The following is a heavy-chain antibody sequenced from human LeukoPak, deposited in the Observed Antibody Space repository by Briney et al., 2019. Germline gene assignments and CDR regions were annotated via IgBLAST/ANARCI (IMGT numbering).Heavy chain of an antibody. D-gene: IGHD3-10*01. CDR1: GCSINSGYY. CDR3: ARSGPYYYHYMDV. J-gene: IGHJ6*03. V-gene: IGHV4-38-2*02. Sequence: SETLSLTCTVSGCSINSGYYWGWIRQPPGKGLEWIGSMYHSGSTYYNPSLKSRVTMSVDTSKNQFSLKLRSVTAADTAVYYCARSGPYYYHYMDVWGKGTTVTVSS. CDR2: MYHSGST.